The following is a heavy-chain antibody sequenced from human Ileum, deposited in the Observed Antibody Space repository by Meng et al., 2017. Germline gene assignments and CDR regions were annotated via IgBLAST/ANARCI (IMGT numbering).Heavy chain of an antibody. CDR3: AREGAYNGGDY. J-gene: IGHJ4*02. CDR1: GYTFTTYG. CDR2: MNTDKGNT. Sequence: QGQLVQSGAEVKKPGASVKASCKASGYTFTTYGISWVRQAPGQGLEWMGWMNTDKGNTNYAQKFQGRVTMTRDTSTSTAYMELRSLRSDDTAVYYCAREGAYNGGDYWGQGTLVTVSS. V-gene: IGHV1-18*01. D-gene: IGHD1-1*01.